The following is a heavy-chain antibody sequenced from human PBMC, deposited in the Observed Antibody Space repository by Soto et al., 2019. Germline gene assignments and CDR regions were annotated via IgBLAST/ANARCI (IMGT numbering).Heavy chain of an antibody. CDR3: ATYGSGSYKPTTFDY. V-gene: IGHV4-31*03. D-gene: IGHD3-10*01. CDR2: IYYSGST. Sequence: QVQLQESGPGLVNPSQTLSLTCTVSGGSIISGDYYWSWIRQHPGKGLEWIGYIYYSGSTYYNPSLKSRVTISVDTSKNQFALKRTYVNDADTAVYYCATYGSGSYKPTTFDYWGQGTLVTVSS. J-gene: IGHJ4*02. CDR1: GGSIISGDYY.